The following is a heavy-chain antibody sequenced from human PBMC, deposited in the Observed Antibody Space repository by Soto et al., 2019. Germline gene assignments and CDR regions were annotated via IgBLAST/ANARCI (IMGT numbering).Heavy chain of an antibody. J-gene: IGHJ4*02. CDR1: GGSVSSGSYY. CDR3: ARDFVK. V-gene: IGHV4-61*01. Sequence: SETLSLTCTVSGGSVSSGSYYWSWIRQPPGKGLEWIGYIYYSGSTNYNPSPKSRVTISVDTSKNQFSLKLSSVTAADTAVYYCARDFVKWGQGTLVTVSS. D-gene: IGHD2-15*01. CDR2: IYYSGST.